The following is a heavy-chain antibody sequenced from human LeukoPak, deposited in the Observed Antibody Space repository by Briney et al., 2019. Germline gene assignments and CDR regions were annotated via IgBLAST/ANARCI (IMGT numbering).Heavy chain of an antibody. D-gene: IGHD3/OR15-3a*01. Sequence: GGSLRLSCAASGFTFSSYEMNWVRQAPGKGLEWVAYISRGGTAIYAESVKGRFTISRDNAKNSLYLQMNSLRAEDTAVYCCARPPPGWTQNYWGQGTLVTVSS. V-gene: IGHV3-48*03. J-gene: IGHJ4*02. CDR1: GFTFSSYE. CDR3: ARPPPGWTQNY. CDR2: ISRGGTAI.